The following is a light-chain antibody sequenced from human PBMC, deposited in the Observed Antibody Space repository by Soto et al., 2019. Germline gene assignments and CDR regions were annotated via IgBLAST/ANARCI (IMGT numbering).Light chain of an antibody. CDR1: SSNIGSNY. J-gene: IGLJ1*01. CDR3: AAWDDSLSVLYV. CDR2: RNN. Sequence: QSVLTQPPSASGTPGQRVTISCSGSSSNIGSNYVYWYQQLPGTAPKLLIYRNNQRPSGVPDRFSGSKSGTSASLAISGLRSEDEAYYYCAAWDDSLSVLYVFGTVTKVTVL. V-gene: IGLV1-47*01.